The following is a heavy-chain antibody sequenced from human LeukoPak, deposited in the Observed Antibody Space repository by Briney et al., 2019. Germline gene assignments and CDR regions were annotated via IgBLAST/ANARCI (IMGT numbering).Heavy chain of an antibody. CDR3: ARLRGGYSNYYYYGMDV. V-gene: IGHV1-46*01. J-gene: IGHJ6*02. D-gene: IGHD4-11*01. CDR1: GYTFTSYY. CDR2: INPSGGST. Sequence: GASVKVSCKASGYTFTSYYMHWVRQAPGQGREWMGIINPSGGSTSYAQKFQRRVTMTRDTSTSTVYMELSSLRSEDTAVYYCARLRGGYSNYYYYGMDVWGQGTTVTVSS.